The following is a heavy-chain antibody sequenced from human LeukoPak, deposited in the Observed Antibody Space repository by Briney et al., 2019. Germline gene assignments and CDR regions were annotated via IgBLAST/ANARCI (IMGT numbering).Heavy chain of an antibody. CDR1: GGSISSGSYY. Sequence: SETLSLTCTVSGGSISSGSYYWSWIRQPAGKGLGWIGRIYTSGSTNYDPSLKSRVTISVATSKNQFSLKLSSVPAADTAVYYCARGLMYYYDSSGYYYFDYWGQGTLVTVSS. CDR2: IYTSGST. V-gene: IGHV4-61*02. CDR3: ARGLMYYYDSSGYYYFDY. D-gene: IGHD3-22*01. J-gene: IGHJ4*02.